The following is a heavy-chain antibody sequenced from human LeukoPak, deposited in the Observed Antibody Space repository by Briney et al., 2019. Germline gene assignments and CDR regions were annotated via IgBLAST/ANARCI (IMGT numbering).Heavy chain of an antibody. J-gene: IGHJ4*02. CDR2: ISAYNGNT. CDR3: ARVGPSGSYYEY. CDR1: GYTFTSYG. D-gene: IGHD1-26*01. Sequence: ASVKVSCKASGYTFTSYGISWVRQAPGQGLEWMGWISAYNGNTNYAQKFQGRVTMTRDTSISTAYMELSRLRSDDTAVYYCARVGPSGSYYEYWGQGTLVTVSS. V-gene: IGHV1-18*01.